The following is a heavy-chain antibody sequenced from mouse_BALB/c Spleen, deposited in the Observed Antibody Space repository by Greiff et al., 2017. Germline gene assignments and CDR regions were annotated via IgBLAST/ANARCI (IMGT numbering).Heavy chain of an antibody. J-gene: IGHJ4*01. V-gene: IGHV5-9-4*01. CDR3: ARVTTATSMDY. CDR2: ISSGGSYT. CDR1: GFTFSSYA. D-gene: IGHD1-2*01. Sequence: DVQLQESGGGLVKPGGSLKLSCAASGFTFSSYAMSWVRQSPEKRLEWVAEISSGGSYTYYPDTVTGRFTISRDNAKNTLYLEMSSLRSEDTAMYYCARVTTATSMDYWGQGTSVTVSS.